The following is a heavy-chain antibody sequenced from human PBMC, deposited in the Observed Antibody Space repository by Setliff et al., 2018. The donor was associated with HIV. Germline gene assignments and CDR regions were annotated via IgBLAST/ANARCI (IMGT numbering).Heavy chain of an antibody. V-gene: IGHV3-30*07. CDR2: MSYDGNNK. CDR1: GFIFSSYA. Sequence: PGGSLRLSCAASGFIFSSYAMHWVRQAPGKGLEWVAVMSYDGNNKYYADSVKGRFTISRDNAKNTLYLQMNSLRAEDTAVYYCASIELAAMVPVDYWGQGTLVTVSS. D-gene: IGHD5-18*01. J-gene: IGHJ4*02. CDR3: ASIELAAMVPVDY.